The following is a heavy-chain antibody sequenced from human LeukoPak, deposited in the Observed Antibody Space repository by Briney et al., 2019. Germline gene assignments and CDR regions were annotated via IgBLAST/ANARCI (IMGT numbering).Heavy chain of an antibody. J-gene: IGHJ4*02. V-gene: IGHV3-48*03. CDR1: GFSFSTYA. Sequence: GGSLRLSCAASGFSFSTYAMHWVRQAPGKGLEWVSYISSSGSTIYYADSVKGRFTISRDNAKNSLYLQMNSLRAEDTAVYYCARDYGGSSPFDFWGQGTLVTVSS. CDR3: ARDYGGSSPFDF. D-gene: IGHD4-23*01. CDR2: ISSSGSTI.